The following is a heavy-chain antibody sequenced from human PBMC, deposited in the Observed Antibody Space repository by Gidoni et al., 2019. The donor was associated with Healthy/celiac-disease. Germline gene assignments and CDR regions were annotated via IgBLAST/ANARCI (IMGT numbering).Heavy chain of an antibody. CDR1: GFTFSSYS. V-gene: IGHV3-21*01. D-gene: IGHD4-17*01. CDR2: ISSSSSYI. J-gene: IGHJ3*02. Sequence: EVQLVESGGGLVKPGGSLRLSCAASGFTFSSYSMNWVRQAPGKGLEWVSSISSSSSYIYYADSVKGRFTISRDNAKNSLYLQMNSLRAEDTAVYYCATPGYGDYVGAFDIWGQGTMVTVSS. CDR3: ATPGYGDYVGAFDI.